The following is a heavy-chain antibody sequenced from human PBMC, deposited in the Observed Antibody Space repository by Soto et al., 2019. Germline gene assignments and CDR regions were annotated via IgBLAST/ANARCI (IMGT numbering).Heavy chain of an antibody. CDR1: GGSMNTYY. J-gene: IGHJ4*02. CDR2: IYSSGST. CDR3: ARGSGNPFDY. Sequence: LSLTCSVSGGSMNTYYWSWIRQPPGKGLEWIGYIYSSGSTNYKLSLKSRVVFSVDTSKNQFSLKLSSVTAADTAVYYCARGSGNPFDYWGQGTLVTVSS. D-gene: IGHD2-15*01. V-gene: IGHV4-59*01.